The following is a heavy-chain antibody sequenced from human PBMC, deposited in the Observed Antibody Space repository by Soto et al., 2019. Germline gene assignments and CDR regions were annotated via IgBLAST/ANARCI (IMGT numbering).Heavy chain of an antibody. CDR3: ARGTYRDY. Sequence: GGSLRLSCAASGFTFSTYWMHWVRQAPGKGLVWVSRINDDGSSTSYADSVKGRFTISRDNAKNTLYLQMKSLRAEDTAVYYCARGTYRDYWGQGTLVTVSS. D-gene: IGHD1-1*01. CDR1: GFTFSTYW. J-gene: IGHJ4*02. V-gene: IGHV3-74*01. CDR2: INDDGSST.